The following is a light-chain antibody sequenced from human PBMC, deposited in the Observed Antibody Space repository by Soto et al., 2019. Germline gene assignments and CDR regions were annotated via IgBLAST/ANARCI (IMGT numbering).Light chain of an antibody. Sequence: DIQMTSPPSSLSASVGARVTILWRAGEAIPNFLAWFQQKPGKAPKSLIYAASSLQSGVSSKFSGSGYGTDFTLTISSLQPEDFATYYCQQYNSYPYTFGQGTKLEIK. CDR2: AAS. CDR1: EAIPNF. CDR3: QQYNSYPYT. J-gene: IGKJ2*01. V-gene: IGKV1-16*02.